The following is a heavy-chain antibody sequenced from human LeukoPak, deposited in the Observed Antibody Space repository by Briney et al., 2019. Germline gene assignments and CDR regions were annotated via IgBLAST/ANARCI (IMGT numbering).Heavy chain of an antibody. D-gene: IGHD4-17*01. Sequence: PGGSLRLSCAASGFTFSSYGMHWVRQAPGKGLEWVAFIRYGGSNKYYADSVKGRFTISRDNSKNTLYLQMNSLRAEDTAVYYCAKVSRYGDYVPIDYWGQGTLVTVSS. CDR3: AKVSRYGDYVPIDY. CDR1: GFTFSSYG. V-gene: IGHV3-30*02. J-gene: IGHJ4*02. CDR2: IRYGGSNK.